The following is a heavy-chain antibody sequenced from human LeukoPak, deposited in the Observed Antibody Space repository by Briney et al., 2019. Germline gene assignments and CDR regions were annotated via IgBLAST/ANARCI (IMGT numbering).Heavy chain of an antibody. CDR2: IKQDGSDK. V-gene: IGHV3-7*01. CDR1: GFIFSNYW. J-gene: IGHJ4*02. D-gene: IGHD2-15*01. Sequence: PGGSLRLSCAASGFIFSNYWMAWVRQAPGKGLQWVANIKQDGSDKNYVDSVKGRFTISRDNAKNSLYLQMNSLRTEDTAVYYCARGVGGSLDYWGQGTLVAVSS. CDR3: ARGVGGSLDY.